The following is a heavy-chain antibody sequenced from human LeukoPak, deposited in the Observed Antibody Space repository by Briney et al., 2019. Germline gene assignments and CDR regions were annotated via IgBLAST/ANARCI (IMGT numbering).Heavy chain of an antibody. CDR2: IYYSGST. J-gene: IGHJ4*02. D-gene: IGHD5-12*01. V-gene: IGHV4-59*08. CDR3: ARGRGGYVIDY. Sequence: SETLSLTCTVSGCSISSYYWSWIRQPPGKGLEWIGYIYYSGSTNYNPSLKSRVTISVDTSKNQFSLKLSSVTAADTAVYYCARGRGGYVIDYWGQGTLVTVSS. CDR1: GCSISSYY.